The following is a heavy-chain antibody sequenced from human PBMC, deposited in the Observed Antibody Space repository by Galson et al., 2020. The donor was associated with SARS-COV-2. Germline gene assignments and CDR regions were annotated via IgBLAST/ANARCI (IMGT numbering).Heavy chain of an antibody. CDR2: IWYDGSNK. CDR3: ARIAKRGYSPDY. J-gene: IGHJ4*02. D-gene: IGHD2-15*01. CDR1: GFTFSSYG. V-gene: IGHV3-33*01. Sequence: GESLKISCAASGFTFSSYGMHWVRQAPGKGLEWVAVIWYDGSNKYYADSVKGRFTISRDNSKNTLYLQMNSLRAEDTAVYYCARIAKRGYSPDYWGQGTLVTVSS.